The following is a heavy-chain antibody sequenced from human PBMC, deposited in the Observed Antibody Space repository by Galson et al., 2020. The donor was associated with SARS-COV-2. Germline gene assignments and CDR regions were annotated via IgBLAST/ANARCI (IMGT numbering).Heavy chain of an antibody. CDR1: GFTFSSYG. D-gene: IGHD1-26*01. CDR2: ISYDGSNK. CDR3: AKDLSGSYGQSYFDY. Sequence: GESLKISCAASGFTFSSYGMHWVRQAPGKGLEWVAVISYDGSNKYYADSVKGRFTISRDNSKNTLYLQMNSLRAEDTAVYYCAKDLSGSYGQSYFDYWGQGTLVTVSS. J-gene: IGHJ4*02. V-gene: IGHV3-30*18.